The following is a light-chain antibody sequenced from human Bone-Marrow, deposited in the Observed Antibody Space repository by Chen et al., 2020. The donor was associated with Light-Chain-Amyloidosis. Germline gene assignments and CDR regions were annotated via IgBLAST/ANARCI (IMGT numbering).Light chain of an antibody. CDR2: EVT. V-gene: IGLV2-14*01. CDR1: SSDVGGDNH. CDR3: SSDTITNTLV. Sequence: QSARTQPPSVSGPPGQPPTIPCTGTSSDVGGDNHVSWYQQHPDKAPTLMIYEVTNRPSWVPDRFSGSKSDNTASLTISGLQTEDEADYFCSSDTITNTLVFGSGTRVTVL. J-gene: IGLJ1*01.